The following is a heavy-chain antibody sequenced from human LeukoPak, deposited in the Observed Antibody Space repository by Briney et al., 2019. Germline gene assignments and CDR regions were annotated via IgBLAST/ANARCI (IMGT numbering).Heavy chain of an antibody. V-gene: IGHV3-23*01. Sequence: GGSLRLSCAASGFTFSSFAMSWVRQAPGKGLEWVSGISDSGGYTYYADSVKGRFTISRDNSKNTLYLRMSSLRAEDTAVYYCAKLGNFASGSYSDWGQGTLVTVSS. J-gene: IGHJ4*02. D-gene: IGHD3-10*01. CDR1: GFTFSSFA. CDR3: AKLGNFASGSYSD. CDR2: ISDSGGYT.